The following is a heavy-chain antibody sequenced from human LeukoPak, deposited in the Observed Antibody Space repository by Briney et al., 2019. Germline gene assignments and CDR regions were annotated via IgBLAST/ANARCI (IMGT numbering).Heavy chain of an antibody. CDR2: MNPNSGNT. Sequence: ASVKVSCKASGYTFTSYDIKWVRQATGQGLEWMGWMNPNSGNTVYAQKFQGRVTMTRNTSISTAYMDLSSLRSEDTAVHYCARGHYESSGYYFDYWGQGTLVTVSS. V-gene: IGHV1-8*01. J-gene: IGHJ4*02. CDR1: GYTFTSYD. CDR3: ARGHYESSGYYFDY. D-gene: IGHD3-22*01.